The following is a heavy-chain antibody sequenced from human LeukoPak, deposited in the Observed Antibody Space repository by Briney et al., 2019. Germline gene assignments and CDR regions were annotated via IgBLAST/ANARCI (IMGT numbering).Heavy chain of an antibody. J-gene: IGHJ4*02. V-gene: IGHV3-33*01. D-gene: IGHD5-12*01. CDR3: ARSYSGFSVVDY. Sequence: PGGSLRLSCAASGFTFSSYCMHWVRQAPGKGLEWVAVIWYDGSNKYYADSVKGRFTISRDNSKNTLYLQMNSLRAEDTAVYYCARSYSGFSVVDYWGQGTLVTVSS. CDR1: GFTFSSYC. CDR2: IWYDGSNK.